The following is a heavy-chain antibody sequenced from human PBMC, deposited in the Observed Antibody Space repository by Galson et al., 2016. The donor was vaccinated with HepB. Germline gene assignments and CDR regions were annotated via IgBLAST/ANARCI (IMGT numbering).Heavy chain of an antibody. CDR2: ISVYNGNT. V-gene: IGHV1-18*01. Sequence: SVKVSCKASGYTFSNYGITWVRQAPGQGLEWMGWISVYNGNTNYAQKLQGRVTMTTDTSTSTAYMELGGLRSDDTDVYYCARDSGRVATAYLDYWGQGTLVTVSS. CDR1: GYTFSNYG. CDR3: ARDSGRVATAYLDY. D-gene: IGHD5-12*01. J-gene: IGHJ4*02.